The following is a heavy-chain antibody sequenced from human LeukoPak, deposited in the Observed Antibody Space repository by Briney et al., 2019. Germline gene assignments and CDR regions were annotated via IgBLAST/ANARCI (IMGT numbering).Heavy chain of an antibody. CDR1: GGSFSAYY. J-gene: IGHJ4*02. CDR3: ARAPDY. Sequence: SSETLSLTCAVYGGSFSAYYWSWIRQPPGKWLEWIGYIYYSGSTNYNPSLKSRVTISVDTSKNQFSLKLSSVTAADTAVYYCARAPDYWGQGTLVTVSS. CDR2: IYYSGST. V-gene: IGHV4-59*01.